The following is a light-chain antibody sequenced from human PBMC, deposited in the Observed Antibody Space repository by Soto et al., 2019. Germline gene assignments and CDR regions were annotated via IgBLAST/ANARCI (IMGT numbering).Light chain of an antibody. V-gene: IGKV3-20*01. CDR2: GSS. J-gene: IGKJ1*01. Sequence: EIVLTQSPATLSVSPGERATLSCRATETVSTNLAWFQRKAGQPPRLLIYGSSTRATGVPDRFSGSGSGTDFTLTISRLEPEDFAVYYCQQYDSSPRTFGQGTKVDI. CDR1: ETVSTN. CDR3: QQYDSSPRT.